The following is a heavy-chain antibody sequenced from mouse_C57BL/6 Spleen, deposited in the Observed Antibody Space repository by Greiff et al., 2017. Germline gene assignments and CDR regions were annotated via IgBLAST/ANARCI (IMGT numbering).Heavy chain of an antibody. CDR2: ISSGGDYI. V-gene: IGHV5-9-1*02. J-gene: IGHJ3*01. Sequence: EVKLVESGEGLVKPGGSLKLSCAASGFTFSSYAMSWVRQTPEKRLEWVAYISSGGDYIYYADTVKGRFTISRDNARNTLYLQMSSLKSEDTAMYYCTRDHYGSSWFAYWGQGTLVTVSA. CDR1: GFTFSSYA. CDR3: TRDHYGSSWFAY. D-gene: IGHD1-1*01.